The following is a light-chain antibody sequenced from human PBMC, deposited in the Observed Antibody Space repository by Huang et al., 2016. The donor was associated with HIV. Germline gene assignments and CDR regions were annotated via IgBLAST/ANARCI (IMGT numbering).Light chain of an antibody. V-gene: IGKV3-20*01. Sequence: EIVLTQSPGTLSLSPGKRATLSCRASQSVSSSYLAWYQQKPGQAPRLLFYGESSRATGIPDRFSGSGSGKDFTLTISRLEPEDFAVYYCQQYDSSPWTFGQGTKVEIK. CDR2: GES. CDR3: QQYDSSPWT. CDR1: QSVSSSY. J-gene: IGKJ1*01.